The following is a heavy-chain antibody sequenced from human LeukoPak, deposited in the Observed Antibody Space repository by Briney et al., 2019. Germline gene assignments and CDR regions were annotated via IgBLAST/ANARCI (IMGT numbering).Heavy chain of an antibody. Sequence: SETLSLTCTVSGGSISSYYWSWIRQPPGKGLEWIGYIYYSGSTNYNPSLKSRVTISVDTSKNQFSLKLSSVTAADTAVYYCGRDSGTAWGLRYFDYWGQGTLVTVSS. J-gene: IGHJ4*02. CDR3: GRDSGTAWGLRYFDY. CDR1: GGSISSYY. D-gene: IGHD3-16*01. CDR2: IYYSGST. V-gene: IGHV4-59*01.